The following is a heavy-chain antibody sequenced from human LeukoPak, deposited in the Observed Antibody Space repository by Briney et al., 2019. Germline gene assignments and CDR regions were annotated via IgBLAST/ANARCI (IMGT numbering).Heavy chain of an antibody. Sequence: GGSLRLSCAASGLTFDDYAMHWVRQAPGKGLEWVSGISWNSGSIGYADSVKGRFTISRDNAKNSLYLQMNSLRAEDMALYYCAKGRGYFTSSNAFDIWGQGTMVTVSS. J-gene: IGHJ3*02. CDR2: ISWNSGSI. CDR3: AKGRGYFTSSNAFDI. V-gene: IGHV3-9*03. D-gene: IGHD6-13*01. CDR1: GLTFDDYA.